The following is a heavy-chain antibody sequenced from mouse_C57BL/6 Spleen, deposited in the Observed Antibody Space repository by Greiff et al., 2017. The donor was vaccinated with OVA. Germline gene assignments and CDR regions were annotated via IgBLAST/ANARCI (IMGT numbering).Heavy chain of an antibody. Sequence: EVQVVESGGGLVKPGGSLKLSCAASGFTFSSYTMSWVRQTPEKRLEWVATISSGGGNTYYPDSVKGRFTISRDNAKNTLYLQMSSLRSEDTALYYCARHSYSNPNYAMDYWGQGTSVTVSS. CDR1: GFTFSSYT. J-gene: IGHJ4*01. D-gene: IGHD2-5*01. CDR3: ARHSYSNPNYAMDY. V-gene: IGHV5-9*01. CDR2: ISSGGGNT.